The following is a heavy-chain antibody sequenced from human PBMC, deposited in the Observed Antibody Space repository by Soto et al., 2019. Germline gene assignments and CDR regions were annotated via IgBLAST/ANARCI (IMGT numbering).Heavy chain of an antibody. V-gene: IGHV1-2*02. J-gene: IGHJ4*02. CDR2: INPNSGGT. CDR3: ARGYCSRTSGYNPRPGY. CDR1: GYTFTGYY. Sequence: QVQLVPSGAEVKKPGASVKVSCKASGYTFTGYYMHWVRQAPGQGLAWMGWINPNSGGTTYAQKFQGRVTMTRDTSSSTADMELSRRRSDDTAVYYCARGYCSRTSGYNPRPGYWGQGTLVTVAS. D-gene: IGHD2-2*02.